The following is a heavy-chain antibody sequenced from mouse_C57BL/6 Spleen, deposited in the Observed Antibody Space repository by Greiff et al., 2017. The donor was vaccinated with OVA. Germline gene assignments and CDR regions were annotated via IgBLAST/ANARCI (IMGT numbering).Heavy chain of an antibody. CDR1: GYSFTGYY. CDR2: INPSTGGT. CDR3: ARSGDDYAMDY. J-gene: IGHJ4*01. Sequence: EVQLQQSGPELVKPGASVKISCKASGYSFTGYYMNWVKQSPEKSLEWIGEINPSTGGTTYNQKFKAKATLTVDKSSSTAYMQLKSLTSEDSAVYYCARSGDDYAMDYWGQGTSVTVSS. V-gene: IGHV1-42*01. D-gene: IGHD3-2*02.